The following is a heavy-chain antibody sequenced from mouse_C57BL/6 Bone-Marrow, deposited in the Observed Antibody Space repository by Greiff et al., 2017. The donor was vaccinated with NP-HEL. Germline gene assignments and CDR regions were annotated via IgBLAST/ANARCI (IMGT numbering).Heavy chain of an antibody. Sequence: QVQLQQSGAELVRPGASVTLSCKASGYTFTDYEMHWVKQTPVHGLEWIGAIDPETGGTAYNQKFKGKAILTADKSSSTAYMELRSLTSEDSAVYYCTRSPLRWAFDYWGQGTTLTVSS. D-gene: IGHD2-12*01. CDR3: TRSPLRWAFDY. CDR1: GYTFTDYE. J-gene: IGHJ2*01. V-gene: IGHV1-15*01. CDR2: IDPETGGT.